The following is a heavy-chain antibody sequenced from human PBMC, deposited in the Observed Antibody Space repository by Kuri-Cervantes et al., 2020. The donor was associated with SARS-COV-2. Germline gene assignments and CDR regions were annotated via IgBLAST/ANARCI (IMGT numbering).Heavy chain of an antibody. V-gene: IGHV3-21*04. D-gene: IGHD6-19*01. CDR1: GSTFSSYS. Sequence: GGSLRLSCAASGSTFSSYSMNWVRQAPGKGLEWVSSISSSSSYIYYADSVKGRFTISRDNAKNSLYLQMNSLRAEDTAVYYCSRGRSDLSNEQWLYFDYWGQGTLVTVSS. J-gene: IGHJ4*02. CDR3: SRGRSDLSNEQWLYFDY. CDR2: ISSSSSYI.